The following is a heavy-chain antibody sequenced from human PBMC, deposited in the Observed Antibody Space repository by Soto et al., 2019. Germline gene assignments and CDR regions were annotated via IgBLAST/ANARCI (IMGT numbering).Heavy chain of an antibody. CDR1: GFTFDEYA. CDR2: ISWNSGSR. CDR3: AKAGPRYCSGGSCWLDP. J-gene: IGHJ5*02. Sequence: GGSLRLSCAASGFTFDEYAMHWVRQAPGKGLEWVAGISWNSGSRDYADSVKGRFTISRDNAKNSLYLQMNSLKTEDTALYYCAKAGPRYCSGGSCWLDPWGQGTLVTVSS. V-gene: IGHV3-9*01. D-gene: IGHD2-15*01.